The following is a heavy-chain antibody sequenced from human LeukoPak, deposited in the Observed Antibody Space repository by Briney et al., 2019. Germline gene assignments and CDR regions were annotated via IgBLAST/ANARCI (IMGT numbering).Heavy chain of an antibody. J-gene: IGHJ6*02. CDR3: ARVRDYDILTGYYGMDV. CDR2: ISAYSGNT. Sequence: GASVKVSCKASGYTFTSYGISWVRQAPGQGLEWMGWISAYSGNTNYAQKLQGRVTMTTDTSTSTAYMELRSLRSDDTAVYYCARVRDYDILTGYYGMDVWGQGTTVTVSS. CDR1: GYTFTSYG. V-gene: IGHV1-18*01. D-gene: IGHD3-9*01.